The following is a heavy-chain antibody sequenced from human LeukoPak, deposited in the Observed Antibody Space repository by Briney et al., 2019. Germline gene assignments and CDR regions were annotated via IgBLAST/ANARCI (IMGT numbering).Heavy chain of an antibody. CDR2: ISAYNGNT. D-gene: IGHD3-22*01. V-gene: IGHV1-18*01. CDR3: ARDPAGNYCYDSSGYHLFDY. Sequence: GASVNVSRKASGYTFTSYGISLVRQAPGPGLEWVGWISAYNGNTNYAQKLQGRVTMTTDTSTSTAYMELRSLRSDDTAVYYCARDPAGNYCYDSSGYHLFDYWGQGTLVTVSS. J-gene: IGHJ4*02. CDR1: GYTFTSYG.